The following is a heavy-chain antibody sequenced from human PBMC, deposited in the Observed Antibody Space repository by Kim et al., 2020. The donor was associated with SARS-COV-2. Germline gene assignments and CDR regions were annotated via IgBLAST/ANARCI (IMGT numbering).Heavy chain of an antibody. CDR3: VRGYSGEN. J-gene: IGHJ4*01. V-gene: IGHV3-7*01. Sequence: DGMDKNHVDYVKGRFTISRDTAKNQLYRQMNSLRGEDTAVYYCVRGYSGENWGHGTLVTVSS. D-gene: IGHD1-26*01. CDR2: DGMDK.